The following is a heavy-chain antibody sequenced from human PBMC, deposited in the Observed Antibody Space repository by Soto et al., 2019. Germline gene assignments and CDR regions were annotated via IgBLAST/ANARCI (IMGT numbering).Heavy chain of an antibody. D-gene: IGHD2-21*02. CDR3: AKGGIVVVTAVLEY. CDR1: GFTFSYYG. V-gene: IGHV3-30*18. CDR2: ISYDGSYE. Sequence: QVQLVESGGGVVQPGRSLILSCAASGFTFSYYGMHWVRQAPGKGLEWVAVISYDGSYEYYADSVKGRFTISRDNSKNTLYLHMNSLRTEDTAVYYCAKGGIVVVTAVLEYWGQGTLVTVSS. J-gene: IGHJ4*02.